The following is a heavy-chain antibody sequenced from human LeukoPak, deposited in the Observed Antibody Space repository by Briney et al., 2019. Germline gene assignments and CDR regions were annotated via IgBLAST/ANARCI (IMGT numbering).Heavy chain of an antibody. CDR3: ARVRHGGDCFDY. J-gene: IGHJ4*02. D-gene: IGHD2-21*01. CDR1: GFTFSSYA. Sequence: GGSLRLSCAASGFTFSSYAMHWVRQAPGKGLEDVSAIVGNGGSTYYVDSVKGRFTISRDNSKNTLYLQMDSLRAEDMAVYYCARVRHGGDCFDYWGQGTLVTVS. CDR2: IVGNGGST. V-gene: IGHV3-64*02.